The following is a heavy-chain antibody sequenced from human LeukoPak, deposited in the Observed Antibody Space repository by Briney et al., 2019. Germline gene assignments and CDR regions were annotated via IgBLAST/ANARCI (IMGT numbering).Heavy chain of an antibody. CDR3: ARDREGAFDI. J-gene: IGHJ3*02. CDR1: GYTFTGYY. Sequence: ASVKVSCKASGYTFTGYYMHWVRQPPGQGLEWMGWINPNSGGTNYAQKFQGRVTMTRDTSISTAYMELNRLRSDDTAVYDCARDREGAFDIWGQGTMVTVSS. V-gene: IGHV1-2*02. CDR2: INPNSGGT.